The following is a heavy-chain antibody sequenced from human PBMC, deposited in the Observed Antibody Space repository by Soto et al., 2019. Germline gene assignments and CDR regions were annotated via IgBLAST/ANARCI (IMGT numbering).Heavy chain of an antibody. CDR2: INPSGGST. Sequence: ASVKVSCKASGYTFTSYYMHWVRQAPGQGLEWMGIINPSGGSTSYAQKFQGRVTMTRDTSTSTVYMELSSLRSEDTAVYYCARGGGSPAGIRYGSYYYYGMDVWGQGTTVTVSS. V-gene: IGHV1-46*01. D-gene: IGHD2-2*02. CDR1: GYTFTSYY. CDR3: ARGGGSPAGIRYGSYYYYGMDV. J-gene: IGHJ6*02.